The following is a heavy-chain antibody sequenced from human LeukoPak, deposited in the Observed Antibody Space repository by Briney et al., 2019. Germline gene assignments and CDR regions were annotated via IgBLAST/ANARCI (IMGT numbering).Heavy chain of an antibody. CDR1: GGSISSFY. CDR3: ARERAVAAYKELDY. CDR2: IYYSGST. J-gene: IGHJ4*02. V-gene: IGHV4-59*01. D-gene: IGHD6-19*01. Sequence: SETLSLTCTVSGGSISSFYWSWIRQPPGKGLEWSGYIYYSGSTNYNPSLKSRVTISVDTSKNQFSLKLSSVTAADTAIYYCARERAVAAYKELDYWGQGTLVTVSS.